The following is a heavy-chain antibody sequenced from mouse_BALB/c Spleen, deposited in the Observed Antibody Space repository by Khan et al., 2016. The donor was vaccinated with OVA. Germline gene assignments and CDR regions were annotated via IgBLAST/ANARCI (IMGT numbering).Heavy chain of an antibody. CDR1: GFNIKDTY. J-gene: IGHJ3*01. V-gene: IGHV14-3*02. D-gene: IGHD2-1*01. CDR3: ATRYGNPFAY. CDR2: IDPANGNT. Sequence: VQLKQSGAELVKPGASVKLSCTASGFNIKDTYMHWVKQRPEQGLEWIGRIDPANGNTKYDPKFQDNATITADTSSNTAYLQLSSLTSEDTAVYYCATRYGNPFAYWGQGTLVSGSA.